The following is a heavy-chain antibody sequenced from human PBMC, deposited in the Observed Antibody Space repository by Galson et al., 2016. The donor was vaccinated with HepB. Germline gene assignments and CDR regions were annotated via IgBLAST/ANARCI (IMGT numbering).Heavy chain of an antibody. D-gene: IGHD1-26*01. CDR2: ISGSGFTT. J-gene: IGHJ4*02. CDR1: GFTFSSYA. V-gene: IGHV3-23*01. CDR3: AKEGEWEPGLHSDY. Sequence: SLRLSCAASGFTFSSYAMSWVRQGPGKRLEWVSGISGSGFTTYYTDSVKGRFTISRDNSKNTLYLQMNSLRADDTAVYYCAKEGEWEPGLHSDYWGQGTLVTVSS.